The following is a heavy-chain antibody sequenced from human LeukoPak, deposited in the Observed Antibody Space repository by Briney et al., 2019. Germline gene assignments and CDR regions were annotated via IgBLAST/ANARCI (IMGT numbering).Heavy chain of an antibody. J-gene: IGHJ4*02. CDR2: ISSSSSYI. V-gene: IGHV3-21*01. D-gene: IGHD6-19*01. CDR1: GFTFSTYS. CDR3: ASLIAVAGLFDY. Sequence: GGSLRLSCAASGFTFSTYSMNWVRQAPGKGLEWVSSISSSSSYIYYADSVKGRFTISRDNAKNSLYLQMNSLRAEDTAVYFCASLIAVAGLFDYWGQGTLVTVSS.